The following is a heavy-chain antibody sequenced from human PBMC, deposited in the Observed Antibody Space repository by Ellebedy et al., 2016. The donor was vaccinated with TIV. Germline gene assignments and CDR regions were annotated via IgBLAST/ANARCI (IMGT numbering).Heavy chain of an antibody. CDR3: ARGPEDSNTYFLYYFDY. CDR1: GFAFSDYY. V-gene: IGHV3-11*06. J-gene: IGHJ4*02. CDR2: ISGRNDYT. Sequence: GESLKISXAASGFAFSDYYMSWIRQAPGKGLEWVSYISGRNDYTNYADSVKGRFTIPRDNARNSLYLQMNSLRAEDTAVYYCARGPEDSNTYFLYYFDYWGQGALVTVSS. D-gene: IGHD3-22*01.